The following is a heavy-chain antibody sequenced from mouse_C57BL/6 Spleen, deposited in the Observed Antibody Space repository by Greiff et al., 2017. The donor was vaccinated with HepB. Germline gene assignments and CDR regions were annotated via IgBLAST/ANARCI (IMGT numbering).Heavy chain of an antibody. J-gene: IGHJ4*01. CDR2: ISTGAGNT. CDR1: GFTFTDYY. CDR3: ARQQLDYAMDY. Sequence: EVKLVQPGRGLVQPGRSLKLSCAASGFTFTDYYMHWVGQTPEKRLEWVAYISTGAGNTYYPDTLKGRFTISRDNAKNTLYLQMSRLKSEDTAMYYCARQQLDYAMDYWGQGTSVTVSS. V-gene: IGHV5-12*01.